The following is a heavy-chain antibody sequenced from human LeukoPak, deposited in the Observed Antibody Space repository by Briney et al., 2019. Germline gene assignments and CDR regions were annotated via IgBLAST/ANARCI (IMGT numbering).Heavy chain of an antibody. J-gene: IGHJ4*02. CDR1: GFTLNTYS. CDR2: IVGAGSAA. V-gene: IGHV3-74*01. Sequence: GGSLRLSCAASGFTLNTYSMHWVRQAPGKGLVWVSRIVGAGSAASYADSVKGRFTISRDNAKNTLYLEMNSRRAKDTAVYYCARRKSASGPYDNCGQESLVTVSS. CDR3: ARRKSASGPYDN. D-gene: IGHD1-26*01.